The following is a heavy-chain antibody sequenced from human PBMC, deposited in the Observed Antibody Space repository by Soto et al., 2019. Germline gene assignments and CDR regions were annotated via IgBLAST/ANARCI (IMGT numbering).Heavy chain of an antibody. J-gene: IGHJ4*02. Sequence: PGGSLRLSCAASGCTFRSYGMHWVRQAPGKGLEWVAVISYDGDNKYYGDSVKGRFTISRDNSKNTLYLQMNSLRAEDTAVYYCARGQQMVYWGQGTLVTVSS. CDR2: ISYDGDNK. CDR3: ARGQQMVY. V-gene: IGHV3-30*03. CDR1: GCTFRSYG. D-gene: IGHD6-13*01.